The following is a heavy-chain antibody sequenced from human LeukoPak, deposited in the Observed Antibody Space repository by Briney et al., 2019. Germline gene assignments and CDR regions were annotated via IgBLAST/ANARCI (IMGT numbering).Heavy chain of an antibody. CDR1: GYTFTTYD. D-gene: IGHD5-18*01. V-gene: IGHV1-8*01. Sequence: ASVKVSCKASGYTFTTYDINWVRQATGQGLEWMGWMNPNSGNTAYAQKFQGRVTMTRNTSISTAFMELSGLRSEDTAVCFCARRNTAMVAGLDYWGQGSLVTVSS. CDR3: ARRNTAMVAGLDY. CDR2: MNPNSGNT. J-gene: IGHJ4*02.